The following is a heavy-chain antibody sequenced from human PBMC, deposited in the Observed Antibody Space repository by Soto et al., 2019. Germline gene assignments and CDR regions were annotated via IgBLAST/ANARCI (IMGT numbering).Heavy chain of an antibody. Sequence: GGSLSLSCAASGFTFSSYWMSWVRQAPGKGLEWVANIKQDGSEKYYVDSVKGRFTISRDNAKNSLYLQMNSLRAEDTAVYYCASDEYYYDSSGYYDYWGQGTLVTVSS. CDR3: ASDEYYYDSSGYYDY. V-gene: IGHV3-7*01. J-gene: IGHJ4*02. CDR1: GFTFSSYW. CDR2: IKQDGSEK. D-gene: IGHD3-22*01.